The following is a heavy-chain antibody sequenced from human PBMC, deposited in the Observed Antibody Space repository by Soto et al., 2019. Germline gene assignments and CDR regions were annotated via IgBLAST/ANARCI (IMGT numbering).Heavy chain of an antibody. CDR3: ARDRGYYYGSGSFDY. V-gene: IGHV3-30-3*01. CDR1: GFTFSSYA. J-gene: IGHJ4*02. CDR2: ISYDGSNK. Sequence: GGSLRLSCAASGFTFSSYAMHWVRQAPGKGLEWVAVISYDGSNKYYADSVKGRFTISRDNSKNTLYPQMNSLRAEDTAVYYCARDRGYYYGSGSFDYWGQGTLVTVSS. D-gene: IGHD3-10*01.